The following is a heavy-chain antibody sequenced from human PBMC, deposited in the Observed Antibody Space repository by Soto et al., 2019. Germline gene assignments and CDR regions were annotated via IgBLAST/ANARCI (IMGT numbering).Heavy chain of an antibody. CDR3: AKDMKTDYYGSGSALDY. Sequence: GGSLRLSCAASGFTFDDYAMHWVRQAPGKGLEWVSGISWNSGSMGYADSVKGRFTISRDNAKNSLYLQMNSLRAEDTALYYCAKDMKTDYYGSGSALDYWGQGTLVTVSS. D-gene: IGHD3-10*01. CDR2: ISWNSGSM. J-gene: IGHJ4*02. V-gene: IGHV3-9*01. CDR1: GFTFDDYA.